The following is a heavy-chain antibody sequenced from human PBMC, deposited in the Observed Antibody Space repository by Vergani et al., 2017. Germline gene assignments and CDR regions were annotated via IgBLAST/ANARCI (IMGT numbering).Heavy chain of an antibody. D-gene: IGHD5-12*01. J-gene: IGHJ4*02. Sequence: QVQLQESGPGLVKPSETLSLTCTVSGGSISSYYWGWIRQPPGKGLEWIGSIYHSGSTYYNPSLKSRVTISVDTSKNQFSLKLSSVTAADTAVYYCARGAIGGYDGYYFDYWGQGTLVTVSS. CDR2: IYHSGST. CDR1: GGSISSYY. V-gene: IGHV4-38-2*02. CDR3: ARGAIGGYDGYYFDY.